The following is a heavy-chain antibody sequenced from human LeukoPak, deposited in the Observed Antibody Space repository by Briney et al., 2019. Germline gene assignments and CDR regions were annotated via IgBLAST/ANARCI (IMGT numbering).Heavy chain of an antibody. CDR1: GGSISSYY. Sequence: TASETLSLTCTVSGGSISSYYWSWIRQPAGKGLEWIGRIYNSGSTNYNPSLNSRVTMSVDTSKKQFSLTLNPVTAADTAVYYCARDSVTRGNIGNDMDVWGNGTTVTVSS. J-gene: IGHJ6*03. D-gene: IGHD2/OR15-2a*01. CDR3: ARDSVTRGNIGNDMDV. CDR2: IYNSGST. V-gene: IGHV4-4*07.